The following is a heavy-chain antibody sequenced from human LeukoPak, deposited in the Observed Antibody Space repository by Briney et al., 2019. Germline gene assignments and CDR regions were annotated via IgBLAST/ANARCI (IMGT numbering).Heavy chain of an antibody. V-gene: IGHV1-18*01. CDR3: ARGFTISGVVINDAFDI. CDR1: GYTFTSYG. Sequence: ASVKVSCKASGYTFTSYGISWVRQAPGQGLEWMGWISAYNGITNYAQKLQGRVTMTTDTSTSTAYMELRSLRSDDTAVYYCARGFTISGVVINDAFDIWGQGTMVTVSS. CDR2: ISAYNGIT. J-gene: IGHJ3*02. D-gene: IGHD3-3*01.